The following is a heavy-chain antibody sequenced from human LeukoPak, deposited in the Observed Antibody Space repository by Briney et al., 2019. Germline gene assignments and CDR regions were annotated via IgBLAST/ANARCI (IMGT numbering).Heavy chain of an antibody. CDR2: IRSKAYGGTT. Sequence: GGSLRLSCTASGFTFGDYAMSWFRQAPGKGLEWVGFIRSKAYGGTTEYAASVKGRFTISRDDSKSIAYLQMNSLKTEDTAVYYCTRGCGGDCYDYFDPSGQGTLVTVSS. J-gene: IGHJ5*02. D-gene: IGHD2-21*02. V-gene: IGHV3-49*03. CDR1: GFTFGDYA. CDR3: TRGCGGDCYDYFDP.